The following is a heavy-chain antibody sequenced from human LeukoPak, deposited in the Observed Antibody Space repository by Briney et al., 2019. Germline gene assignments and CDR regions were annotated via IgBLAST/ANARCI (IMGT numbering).Heavy chain of an antibody. CDR2: INSDGSTT. Sequence: GGSLRLSCAASGFTFSTYWMHWVRQVPGKGLVWVSRINSDGSTTSYADSVKGRFTISRDNAKNTLYLQMSSLRAEDTAVYYCASDDYGDYLWWGQGTLVTVSS. CDR3: ASDDYGDYLW. CDR1: GFTFSTYW. D-gene: IGHD4-17*01. J-gene: IGHJ4*02. V-gene: IGHV3-74*01.